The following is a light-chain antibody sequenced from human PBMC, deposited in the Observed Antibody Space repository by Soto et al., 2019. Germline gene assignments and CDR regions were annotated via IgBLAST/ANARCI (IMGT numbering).Light chain of an antibody. CDR3: CSYAGRYTYV. V-gene: IGLV2-8*01. CDR2: EVS. J-gene: IGLJ1*01. CDR1: SSDVGGYNY. Sequence: QSALTQPPSASGSPGQSVTISYTETSSDVGGYNYVSWSQQHPGKAPKLMIFEVSKRPSGVPDRFSGSKSGNTASLTVSGLQAEDEADYYCCSYAGRYTYVFGTGTKVTVL.